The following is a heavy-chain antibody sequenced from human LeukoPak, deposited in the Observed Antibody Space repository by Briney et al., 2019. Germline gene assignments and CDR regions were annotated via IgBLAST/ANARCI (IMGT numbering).Heavy chain of an antibody. D-gene: IGHD4-17*01. CDR2: INTNTGNP. V-gene: IGHV7-4-1*02. J-gene: IGHJ6*03. Sequence: AAVKVSCKASGYTFTSYAMNWVRQAPGQGLEWMGWINTNTGNPTYAQGFTGRFVFSLDTSVSTAYLQISSLKAEDTAVYYCARTTVTTTPSYYYYMDVWGKGTTVTVSS. CDR1: GYTFTSYA. CDR3: ARTTVTTTPSYYYYMDV.